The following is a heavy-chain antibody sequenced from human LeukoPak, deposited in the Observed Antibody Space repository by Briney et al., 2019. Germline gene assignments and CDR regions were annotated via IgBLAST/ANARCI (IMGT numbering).Heavy chain of an antibody. D-gene: IGHD2-15*01. J-gene: IGHJ4*02. CDR3: AREKGYCSGANCYGGTFEY. CDR2: IHHSGST. CDR1: GGSFSGYY. V-gene: IGHV4-34*01. Sequence: SETLSLTCAVYGGSFSGYYWSWIRQPPGKGLEWIGEIHHSGSTNYNPSFKSRGTISGDTSKNQFSLKLSPVSAADTAVYYCAREKGYCSGANCYGGTFEYWGQGTLVTVSS.